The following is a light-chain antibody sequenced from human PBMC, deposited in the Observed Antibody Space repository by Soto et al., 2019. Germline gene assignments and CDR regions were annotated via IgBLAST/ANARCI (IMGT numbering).Light chain of an antibody. CDR1: QSVSSN. V-gene: IGKV3-15*01. CDR3: QQSDTWPIT. CDR2: GAS. J-gene: IGKJ5*01. Sequence: EIVMTQSPATLSVSPGERVTLSCRASQSVSSNLAWYQQKPGQAPRLLIYGASTRATGIPARFSGSGSGTEFTLTISRLQSEDFAVFYCQQSDTWPITFGQGTRLEIK.